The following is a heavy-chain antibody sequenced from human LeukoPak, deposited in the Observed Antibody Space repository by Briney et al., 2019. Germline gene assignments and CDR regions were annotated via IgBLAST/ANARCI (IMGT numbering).Heavy chain of an antibody. J-gene: IGHJ4*02. V-gene: IGHV3-7*01. CDR2: IKQDGSEK. D-gene: IGHD3-22*01. CDR3: ARDWYYYDSSGYSLFDY. CDR1: GFTFSSYW. Sequence: PGGSLRLSCAASGFTFSSYWMSWVRQAPGKGLEWVANIKQDGSEKYYVDSVKGRFTISRDNAKNSLYLQMNSLRAEDTAVYYCARDWYYYDSSGYSLFDYWGQGTLVTASS.